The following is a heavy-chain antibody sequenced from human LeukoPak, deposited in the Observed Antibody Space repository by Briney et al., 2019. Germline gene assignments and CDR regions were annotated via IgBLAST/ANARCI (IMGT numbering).Heavy chain of an antibody. CDR1: GYTFTGYY. Sequence: ASVKVSCKASGYTFTGYYMHWVRQAPGQGLEWMGWINPNSGGTKYAQKCQGSVTMTRDTSISTAYMELSRLRSDDTAVYYCARDQEDIMITFGGIADYWGQGTLVTVSS. J-gene: IGHJ4*02. CDR2: INPNSGGT. D-gene: IGHD3-16*01. CDR3: ARDQEDIMITFGGIADY. V-gene: IGHV1-2*02.